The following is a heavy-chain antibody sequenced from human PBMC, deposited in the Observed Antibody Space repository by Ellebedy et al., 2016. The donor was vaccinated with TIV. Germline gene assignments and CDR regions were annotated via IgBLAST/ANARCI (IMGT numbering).Heavy chain of an antibody. CDR2: ISGSSGST. D-gene: IGHD2-2*01. CDR3: AKEMDHAKPFDY. V-gene: IGHV3-23*01. CDR1: GFTFSSYS. Sequence: GGSLRLXCAASGFTFSSYSMNWVRQAPGKGLEWVSTISGSSGSTNYADSVKGRFIISRDNSKNTLYLQMNSLRAEDTAVYYCAKEMDHAKPFDYWGQGTLVTVSS. J-gene: IGHJ4*02.